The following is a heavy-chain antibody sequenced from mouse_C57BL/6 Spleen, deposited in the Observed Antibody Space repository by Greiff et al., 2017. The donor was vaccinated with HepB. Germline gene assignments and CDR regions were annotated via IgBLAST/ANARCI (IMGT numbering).Heavy chain of an antibody. CDR1: GYTFTSYW. J-gene: IGHJ4*01. V-gene: IGHV1-53*01. CDR2: INPSNGGT. D-gene: IGHD1-1*01. Sequence: VQLQQPGTELVKPGASVKLSCKASGYTFTSYWMHWVKQRPGQGLEWIGNINPSNGGTNYNEKFKSKATLTVDKSSSTAYMQLSSLTSEDSAVYYCARCGSSYDYAMDYWGQGTSVTVSS. CDR3: ARCGSSYDYAMDY.